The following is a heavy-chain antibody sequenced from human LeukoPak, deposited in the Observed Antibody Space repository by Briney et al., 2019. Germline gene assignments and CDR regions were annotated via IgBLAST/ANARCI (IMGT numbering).Heavy chain of an antibody. CDR3: ARGVEYYYDSSGYYFFYFDY. V-gene: IGHV4-30-2*01. Sequence: SQTLSLTCAVSGGSISSGGYSWSWIRQPPGKGLEWIGYIYHSGSTYYNPSLKSRVTISVDRSKNQFSLKLSSVTAADTAVYYCARGVEYYYDSSGYYFFYFDYWGQGTLVTVSS. J-gene: IGHJ4*02. CDR1: GGSISSGGYS. CDR2: IYHSGST. D-gene: IGHD3-22*01.